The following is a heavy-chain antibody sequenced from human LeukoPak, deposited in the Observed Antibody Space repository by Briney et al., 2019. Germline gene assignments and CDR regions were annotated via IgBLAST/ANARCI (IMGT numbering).Heavy chain of an antibody. CDR3: ARLPYYDFWSGHDY. CDR1: GVSISSGGYY. CDR2: IYYSGST. D-gene: IGHD3-3*01. J-gene: IGHJ4*02. V-gene: IGHV4-61*08. Sequence: SETLSLTCTVSGVSISSGGYYWSWIRQHPGKGLEWIGYIYYSGSTNYNPSLKSRVTISVDTSKNQFSLKLSSVTAADTAVYYCARLPYYDFWSGHDYWGQGTLVTVSS.